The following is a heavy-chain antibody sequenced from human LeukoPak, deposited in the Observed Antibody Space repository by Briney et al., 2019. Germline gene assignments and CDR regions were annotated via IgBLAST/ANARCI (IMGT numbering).Heavy chain of an antibody. D-gene: IGHD5-18*01. V-gene: IGHV3-30*18. Sequence: PGGSLRLSCAASGFTFSGFGMHWVRQAPGKGLEWVAVISYDGSNKYYADSVKGRFTISRDNSKNTLYLQMNSLRAEDTAVYYCAKDYQGYSYGNWFDPWGQGTLVTVSS. CDR3: AKDYQGYSYGNWFDP. CDR1: GFTFSGFG. J-gene: IGHJ5*02. CDR2: ISYDGSNK.